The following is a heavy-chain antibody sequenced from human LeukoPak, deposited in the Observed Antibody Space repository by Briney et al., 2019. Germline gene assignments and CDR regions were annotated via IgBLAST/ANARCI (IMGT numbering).Heavy chain of an antibody. J-gene: IGHJ4*02. CDR2: INTDGSDT. D-gene: IGHD2-2*01. CDR3: AKDRHQLPLDY. V-gene: IGHV3-74*01. Sequence: QTGGSLRLSCAASGFTVSSYWMHWVRQAPGKGLVWVSRINTDGSDTNYADSVKGRFTISRDNAKNTLYLQMNSLRAEDTAVYYCAKDRHQLPLDYWGQGTLVTVSS. CDR1: GFTVSSYW.